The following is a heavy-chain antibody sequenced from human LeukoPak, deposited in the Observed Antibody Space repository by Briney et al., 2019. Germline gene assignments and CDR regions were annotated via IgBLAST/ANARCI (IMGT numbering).Heavy chain of an antibody. CDR1: GYTFTSYD. CDR2: MNPNSGNT. CDR3: ARGRIYYYGSGSHYYYYYYMDV. V-gene: IGHV1-8*01. Sequence: ASVKVSCKASGYTFTSYDINWVRQATGQGLEWMGWMNPNSGNTGYAQKFQSRVTMTRNTSISTAYMELSSLRSEDTAVYYCARGRIYYYGSGSHYYYYYYMDVWGKGTTVTISS. J-gene: IGHJ6*03. D-gene: IGHD3-10*01.